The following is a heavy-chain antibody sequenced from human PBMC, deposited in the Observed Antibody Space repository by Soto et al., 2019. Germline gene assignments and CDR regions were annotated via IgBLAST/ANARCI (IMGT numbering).Heavy chain of an antibody. CDR2: ISGSGGST. CDR3: AKDSISTDSGSYLYYFDY. CDR1: GFTFSRYA. D-gene: IGHD3-22*01. V-gene: IGHV3-23*01. J-gene: IGHJ4*02. Sequence: GGSLRLSCAASGFTFSRYAVSWVRQAPGKGLEWVSAISGSGGSTYGRDTVRGRFTISRDNSKNTLYLQMDSLRAEDTAVYYCAKDSISTDSGSYLYYFDYWGQRTLVTVSS.